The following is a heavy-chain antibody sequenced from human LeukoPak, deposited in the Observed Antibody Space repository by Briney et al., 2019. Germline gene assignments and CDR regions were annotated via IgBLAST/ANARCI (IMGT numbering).Heavy chain of an antibody. V-gene: IGHV1-2*06. Sequence: ASVKVSCKASGYTFTSYYMHWVRQAPGQGLEWMGRINPDSGGTNYAQKFQGRVTMTRDTSISTAYMELSRLRSDDTAVYYCARGRKSLFDYWGQGTLVTVSS. CDR3: ARGRKSLFDY. CDR1: GYTFTSYY. J-gene: IGHJ4*02. CDR2: INPDSGGT.